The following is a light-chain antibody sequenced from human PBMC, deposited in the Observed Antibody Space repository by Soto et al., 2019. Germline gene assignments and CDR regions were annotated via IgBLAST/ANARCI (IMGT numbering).Light chain of an antibody. J-gene: IGKJ2*01. Sequence: DIQMTQSPSSLSASVGDRVTITCRASLSISTDLNWYQQKPGKAPKVLIFGASSLQSGVPSRFSGSGSGTDFTLTISDLQAEDFATYYCQQSYTTPRTFGQVTKLEI. CDR2: GAS. V-gene: IGKV1-39*01. CDR3: QQSYTTPRT. CDR1: LSISTD.